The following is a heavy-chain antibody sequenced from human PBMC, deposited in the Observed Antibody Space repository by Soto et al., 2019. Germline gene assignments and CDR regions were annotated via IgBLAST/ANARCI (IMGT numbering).Heavy chain of an antibody. Sequence: QVQLQQWGAGLLKPSENLSLTCAVYGGSFSGYYWSWIRQPPGKGLEWIGEINHSGSTNYNPSLKSRVTISVDTSTNQFSLKLSSVTAADTAVYSCARAYQLLFGGWFDPWGQGTLVTVSS. J-gene: IGHJ5*02. D-gene: IGHD2-2*01. V-gene: IGHV4-34*02. CDR1: GGSFSGYY. CDR3: ARAYQLLFGGWFDP. CDR2: INHSGST.